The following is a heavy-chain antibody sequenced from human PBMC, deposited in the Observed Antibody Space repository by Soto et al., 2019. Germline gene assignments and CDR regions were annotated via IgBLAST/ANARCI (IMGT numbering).Heavy chain of an antibody. CDR2: IYYSGST. J-gene: IGHJ4*02. CDR3: ARNYGDYGWGWVYYFDY. CDR1: GGSISSSSYY. D-gene: IGHD4-17*01. V-gene: IGHV4-39*01. Sequence: QLQLQESGPGLVKPSETLSLTCTVSGGSISSSSYYWGWIRQPPGKGLEWIGSIYYSGSTYYNPSLKSRVTISVDTSKNQFSPKLSSVTAADTAVYYCARNYGDYGWGWVYYFDYWGQGTLVTVSS.